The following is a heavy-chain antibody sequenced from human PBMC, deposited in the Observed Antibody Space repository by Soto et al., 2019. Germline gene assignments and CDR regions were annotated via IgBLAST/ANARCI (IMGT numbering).Heavy chain of an antibody. CDR1: GFTFSSYG. D-gene: IGHD2-15*01. Sequence: GGSLRLSCAASGFTFSSYGMSWVRQAPGKGLEWVSYISGNGTTTYYADSVKGRLTISRDNSKNTVHLQMNSLRGEDTAVYYCAKAGYCSGGNCYFGVDCWGQGTVVTVSS. J-gene: IGHJ4*02. V-gene: IGHV3-23*01. CDR3: AKAGYCSGGNCYFGVDC. CDR2: ISGNGTTT.